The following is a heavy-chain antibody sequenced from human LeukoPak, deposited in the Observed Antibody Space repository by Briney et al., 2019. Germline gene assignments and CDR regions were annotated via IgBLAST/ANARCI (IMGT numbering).Heavy chain of an antibody. CDR1: GFTFSSYY. CDR3: AMGYRSAYSWDS. J-gene: IGHJ4*02. Sequence: GGSLRLSCAASGFTFSSYYMFWVRQAPGKGLAWVSTIKGDETSTKYADSVRGRFTVSRDNARNTLYLQLNSLRAEHTAIYYCAMGYRSAYSWDSWGQGTLVTVSS. D-gene: IGHD5-18*01. V-gene: IGHV3-74*03. CDR2: IKGDETST.